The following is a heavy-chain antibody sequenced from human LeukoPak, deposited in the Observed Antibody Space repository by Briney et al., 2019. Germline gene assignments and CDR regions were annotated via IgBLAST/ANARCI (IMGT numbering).Heavy chain of an antibody. D-gene: IGHD4/OR15-4a*01. V-gene: IGHV3-53*01. J-gene: IGHJ4*02. Sequence: GRSLRLSCAASGFTFSSYAMSWVRQAPGKGLEWVSFIYSGGSTHYSDSVKGRFTISRDNSKDTLYLQVNSLRAEDTAVYYCARRAGAYSHPYDYWGQGTLVTVSS. CDR2: IYSGGST. CDR3: ARRAGAYSHPYDY. CDR1: GFTFSSYA.